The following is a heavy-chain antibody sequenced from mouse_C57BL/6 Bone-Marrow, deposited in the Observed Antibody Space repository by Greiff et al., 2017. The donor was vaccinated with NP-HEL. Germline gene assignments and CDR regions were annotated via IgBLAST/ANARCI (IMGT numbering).Heavy chain of an antibody. V-gene: IGHV1-62-2*01. J-gene: IGHJ1*03. Sequence: QVQLQQSGAELVKPGASVKLSCKASGYTFTEYTIHWVKQRSGQGLEWIGWFYPGSGSIKYNEKFQDKATLTADKSSSTVYMELSRLTSEDSTVYYCARHEDDYGSSYEYFDVWGTGTTVTVSS. CDR3: ARHEDDYGSSYEYFDV. CDR2: FYPGSGSI. D-gene: IGHD1-1*01. CDR1: GYTFTEYT.